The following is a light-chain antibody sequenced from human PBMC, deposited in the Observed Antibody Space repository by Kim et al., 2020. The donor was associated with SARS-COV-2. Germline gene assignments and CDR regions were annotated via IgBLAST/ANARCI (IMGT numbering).Light chain of an antibody. CDR1: TTGVGGYNY. CDR2: DVS. Sequence: QSIPISCPGTTTGVGGYNYVSMYQPHQGKAPTLMLYDVSNRPSGVSNRFSGSKSGNTASLTISGLQAEDEADYYCSSYTSSSTHWVFGGGTQLTVL. J-gene: IGLJ3*02. CDR3: SSYTSSSTHWV. V-gene: IGLV2-14*03.